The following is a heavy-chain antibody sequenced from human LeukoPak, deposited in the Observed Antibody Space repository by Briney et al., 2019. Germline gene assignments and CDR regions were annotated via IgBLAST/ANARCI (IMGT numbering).Heavy chain of an antibody. D-gene: IGHD6-19*01. Sequence: PGGSLRLSCAASGFTFDDYAMHWVRQAPGKGLEWVSGISWNSGSIGYADSVKGRFTISRDNAKNSLYLQMNSLRAEDTALYYCAKDITLSGWYLSAVNYWGQGTLVTVSS. J-gene: IGHJ4*02. V-gene: IGHV3-9*01. CDR2: ISWNSGSI. CDR1: GFTFDDYA. CDR3: AKDITLSGWYLSAVNY.